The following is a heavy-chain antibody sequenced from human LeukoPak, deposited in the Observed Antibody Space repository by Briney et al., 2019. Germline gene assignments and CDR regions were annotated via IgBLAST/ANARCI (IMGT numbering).Heavy chain of an antibody. CDR3: ARRERAADYYYDSSGYPNWFDP. D-gene: IGHD3-22*01. CDR2: IYPGDSDT. V-gene: IGHV5-51*01. CDR1: GYSFTSYW. Sequence: GESLKISCKGSGYSFTSYWIGWVRQMPGKGLEWMGIIYPGDSDTRYSPSFQGQVTISADKSISTAYPQWSSLKASDTAMYYCARRERAADYYYDSSGYPNWFDPWGQGTLVTVSS. J-gene: IGHJ5*02.